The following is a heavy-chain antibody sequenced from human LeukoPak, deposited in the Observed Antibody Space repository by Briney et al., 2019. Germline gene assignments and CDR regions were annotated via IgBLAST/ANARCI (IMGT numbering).Heavy chain of an antibody. CDR2: IKSKTDGGTT. V-gene: IGHV3-15*01. J-gene: IGHJ4*02. D-gene: IGHD3-9*01. CDR1: GFTLSNAW. CDR3: TTAFPSLLRYFDWLLTNPDY. Sequence: GRSLRLSCAASGFTLSNAWMSWVRQAPGKGLEWVGRIKSKTDGGTTDYAAPVKGRFTISRDDSKNTLYLQMNSLKTEDTAVYYCTTAFPSLLRYFDWLLTNPDYWGQGTLVTVSS.